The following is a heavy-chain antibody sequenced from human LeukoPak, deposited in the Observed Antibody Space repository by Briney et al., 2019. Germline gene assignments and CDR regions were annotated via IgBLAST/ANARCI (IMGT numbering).Heavy chain of an antibody. CDR2: ISGSGGST. D-gene: IGHD3-10*01. V-gene: IGHV3-23*01. Sequence: GGSLRLSCAASGFTFRRYAMSWVRQAPGKGLEWVSAISGSGGSTYYADSVKGRFTISRDNSKNTLYLQMNSLRAEDTAVYYCARPPMVRVVSIFDYWGQGTLVTVSS. J-gene: IGHJ4*02. CDR1: GFTFRRYA. CDR3: ARPPMVRVVSIFDY.